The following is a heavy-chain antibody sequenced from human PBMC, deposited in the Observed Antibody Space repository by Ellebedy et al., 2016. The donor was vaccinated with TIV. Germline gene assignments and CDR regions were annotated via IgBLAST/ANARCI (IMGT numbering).Heavy chain of an antibody. Sequence: GESLKISXAASGFTFSNAWMSWVRQAPGKGLEWVGRIKSKTDGGTTDYAAPVKGRFTISRDDSKNTLYLQMNSLKTEDTAVYYCTTDYYCSSTSCSFLFDYWGQGTLVTVSS. CDR2: IKSKTDGGTT. D-gene: IGHD2-2*01. J-gene: IGHJ4*02. V-gene: IGHV3-15*01. CDR1: GFTFSNAW. CDR3: TTDYYCSSTSCSFLFDY.